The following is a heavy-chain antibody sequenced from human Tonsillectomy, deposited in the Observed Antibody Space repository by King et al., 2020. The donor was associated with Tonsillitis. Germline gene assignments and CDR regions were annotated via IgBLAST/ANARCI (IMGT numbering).Heavy chain of an antibody. D-gene: IGHD5-18*01. J-gene: IGHJ6*02. CDR2: ISSSSSYI. V-gene: IGHV3-21*01. Sequence: EVQLVESGGGLVKPGGSLRLSCAASGFTFSSYTMNWVRQAPGKGLEWVSSISSSSSYIYYADSVKGRFTISRDNAKNSLYLQMNSLRAEDTAVYYCASRKTAMAPWYYGMDVWGQGTTVTVSS. CDR3: ASRKTAMAPWYYGMDV. CDR1: GFTFSSYT.